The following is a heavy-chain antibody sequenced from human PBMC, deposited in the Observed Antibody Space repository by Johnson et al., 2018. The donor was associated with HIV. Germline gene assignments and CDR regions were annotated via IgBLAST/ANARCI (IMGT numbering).Heavy chain of an antibody. Sequence: QVQLVESGGGVVQPGGSLRLSCAASGFTLSIYGMHWVRQAPGKGLEWVTFIRYDGSNKYYAESVKGRFTISRDNSKNTLYLQMSSLRAEDTAVYYCAREGTGYTSDAFDIWGQGTMVTVSS. CDR1: GFTLSIYG. V-gene: IGHV3-30*02. CDR2: IRYDGSNK. D-gene: IGHD5-18*01. J-gene: IGHJ3*02. CDR3: AREGTGYTSDAFDI.